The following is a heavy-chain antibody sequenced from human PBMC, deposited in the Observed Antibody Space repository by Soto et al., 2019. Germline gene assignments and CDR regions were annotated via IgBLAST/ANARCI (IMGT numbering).Heavy chain of an antibody. CDR3: GRGSCSGSSCYGADF. J-gene: IGHJ4*02. CDR2: ISRSRGI. Sequence: EVQLVESGGGLIQPGGSLRLSCAASGFILSNYGMTWVRQAPGKGLEWVSYISRSRGIYYADSVKGRFSISRDDAKNSLHLQMNSLRAEDTAAYYCGRGSCSGSSCYGADFWGQGTLVTVSS. V-gene: IGHV3-48*01. D-gene: IGHD2-15*01. CDR1: GFILSNYG.